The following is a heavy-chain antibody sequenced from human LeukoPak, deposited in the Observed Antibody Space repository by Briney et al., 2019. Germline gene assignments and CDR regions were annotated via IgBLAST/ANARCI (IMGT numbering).Heavy chain of an antibody. J-gene: IGHJ4*02. CDR1: ADSLSSGGHY. D-gene: IGHD3-10*01. V-gene: IGHV4-31*03. Sequence: KPSETLSLTCTVSADSLSSGGHYWAWIRQFPGKGLESIGFIHHSGGSRHNPSLKDRVAISVDTSRKQFALKLSSVTAAGTAMYYCARGGNRFGGFYFDYWGQGIQVIVSS. CDR2: IHHSGGS. CDR3: ARGGNRFGGFYFDY.